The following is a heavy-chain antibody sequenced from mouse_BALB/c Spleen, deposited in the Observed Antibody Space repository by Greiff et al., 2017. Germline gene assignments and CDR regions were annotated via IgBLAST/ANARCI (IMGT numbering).Heavy chain of an antibody. V-gene: IGHV5-17*02. CDR1: GFTFSSFG. D-gene: IGHD1-1*01. CDR2: ISSGSSTI. J-gene: IGHJ2*01. CDR3: ARFDYYGFDY. Sequence: EVQVVESGGGLVQPGGSRKLSCAASGFTFSSFGMHWVRQAPEKGLEWVAYISSGSSTIYYADTVKGRFTISRDNPKNTLFLQMTSLRSEDTAMYYCARFDYYGFDYWGQGTTLTVSS.